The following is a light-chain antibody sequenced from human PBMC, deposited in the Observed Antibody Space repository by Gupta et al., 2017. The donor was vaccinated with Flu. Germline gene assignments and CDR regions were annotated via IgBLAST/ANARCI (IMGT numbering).Light chain of an antibody. CDR2: DAS. CDR1: QDITYY. Sequence: GDRVTITGQASQDITYYLNWYQQKPGRAPRLLIYDASTLETGVPSRFSGSGSGTEFTFTISSLQPEDIATYHCQQYDNLPLSFGQGTRLEIK. J-gene: IGKJ5*01. V-gene: IGKV1-33*01. CDR3: QQYDNLPLS.